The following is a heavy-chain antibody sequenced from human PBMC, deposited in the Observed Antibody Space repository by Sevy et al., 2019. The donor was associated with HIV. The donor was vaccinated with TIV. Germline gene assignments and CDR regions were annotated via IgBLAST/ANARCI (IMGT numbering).Heavy chain of an antibody. Sequence: SETLSLTCTVSGGSISSYYWSWIRQPPGKGLEWIGYIYYSGSANYNPSLKSRVTISVDTSKNQFSLKLSSVTAADTAVYYCARGPNYDILTGYYYYFDYWGQRTLVTVSS. D-gene: IGHD3-9*01. CDR2: IYYSGSA. CDR1: GGSISSYY. V-gene: IGHV4-59*01. CDR3: ARGPNYDILTGYYYYFDY. J-gene: IGHJ4*02.